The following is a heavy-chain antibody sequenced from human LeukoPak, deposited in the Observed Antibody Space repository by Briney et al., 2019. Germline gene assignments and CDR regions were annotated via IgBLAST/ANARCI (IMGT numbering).Heavy chain of an antibody. Sequence: GGSLRLSCAASGFPFSSYEMNWVRQAPGKRLQWVSYISSSGNKIYYAASVKGRFTISRDNAKNSLYLQIDSLRAEDTAVYYCARGQRPQYTSAWDNWFDPWGQGTQVTVSS. CDR2: ISSSGNKI. V-gene: IGHV3-48*03. CDR3: ARGQRPQYTSAWDNWFDP. D-gene: IGHD6-19*01. J-gene: IGHJ5*02. CDR1: GFPFSSYE.